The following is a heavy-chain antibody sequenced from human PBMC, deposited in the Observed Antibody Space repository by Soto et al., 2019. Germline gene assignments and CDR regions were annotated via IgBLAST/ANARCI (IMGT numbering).Heavy chain of an antibody. CDR3: ARGYCSSTICYIWDNWFDP. Sequence: QVQLQESGPGLVKPSETLSLTCTVSGGSISSYYWSWIRQPPGKGLEWIGYIYYSGRTNYNPSLKSRVTISVATSKNQFSLKLSSVTAADTAVYSCARGYCSSTICYIWDNWFDPWGQGTLVTVSS. J-gene: IGHJ5*02. CDR2: IYYSGRT. D-gene: IGHD2-2*02. CDR1: GGSISSYY. V-gene: IGHV4-59*01.